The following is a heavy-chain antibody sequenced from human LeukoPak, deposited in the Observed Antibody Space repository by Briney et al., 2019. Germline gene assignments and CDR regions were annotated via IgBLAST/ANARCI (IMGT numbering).Heavy chain of an antibody. CDR2: INSGGAVT. J-gene: IGHJ3*02. CDR3: AKDTGRPTDAITMEDNAFDI. V-gene: IGHV3-74*01. D-gene: IGHD3-3*01. CDR1: GFTFGDFW. Sequence: GGSLRLSCAASGFTFGDFWMHWVRQAPGKGLVWVSRINSGGAVTNYADSVKGRLTISRDNAKNTLYLQMDSLRAEDTALYYCAKDTGRPTDAITMEDNAFDIWGQGTMVTVSS.